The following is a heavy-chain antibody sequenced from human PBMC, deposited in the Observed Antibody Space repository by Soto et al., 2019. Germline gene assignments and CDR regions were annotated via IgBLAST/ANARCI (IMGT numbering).Heavy chain of an antibody. CDR2: IYYSGST. CDR1: GGSIRGGGDY. CDR3: ASGAVEMATAGMDV. Sequence: SETLCLTCSVSGGSIRGGGDYWSWIRQHPGKGLEWIGYIYYSGSTYYNPSLKSRVTISVDTSKNQFSLKLSSVTAADTAVYYCASGAVEMATAGMDVWGQGTTVTVSS. V-gene: IGHV4-31*03. J-gene: IGHJ6*02. D-gene: IGHD5-12*01.